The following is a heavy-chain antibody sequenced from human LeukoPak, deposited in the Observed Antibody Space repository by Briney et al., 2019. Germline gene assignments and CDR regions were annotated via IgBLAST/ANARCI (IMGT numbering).Heavy chain of an antibody. V-gene: IGHV4-34*01. J-gene: IGHJ4*02. CDR3: ARGRIAVAGRIDY. CDR1: GGSFSGYY. CDR2: INHSGST. D-gene: IGHD6-19*01. Sequence: PSETLSFTCAVYGGSFSGYYWSWIRQPPGKGLEWIGEINHSGSTNYNPSLKSRVTISVDTSKNQFSLKLSSVTAADTAVYYCARGRIAVAGRIDYWGQGTLVAVSS.